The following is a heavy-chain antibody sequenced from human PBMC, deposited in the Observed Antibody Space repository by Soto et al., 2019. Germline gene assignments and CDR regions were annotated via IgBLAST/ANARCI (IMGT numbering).Heavy chain of an antibody. V-gene: IGHV1-24*01. CDR3: ARSRDYYDFWSGYIY. D-gene: IGHD3-3*01. J-gene: IGHJ4*02. CDR2: FDPKGGGT. Sequence: GASVKVSCKVSGYILTELSMHWVRQAPGKGLEWMGIFDPKGGGTSYAQKFQGRVTMTKDTSTSTAYMELSSLRSEDTAVYYCARSRDYYDFWSGYIYWGQGALVTVSS. CDR1: GYILTELS.